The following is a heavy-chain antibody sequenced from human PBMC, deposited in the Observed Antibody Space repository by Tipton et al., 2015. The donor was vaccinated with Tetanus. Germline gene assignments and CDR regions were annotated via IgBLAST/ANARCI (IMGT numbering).Heavy chain of an antibody. J-gene: IGHJ4*02. D-gene: IGHD4-11*01. CDR3: ARERGPDDSSNGWFDY. V-gene: IGHV1-46*01. Sequence: QLVQSGAEVKKPGASVKVSCKASGYTFTSYYMHWVRQAPGQGLEWMGIINPSGGSTSYAQKFQGRVTMTRDTSTSTVYMELSSLRSEDTAVYYCARERGPDDSSNGWFDYWGQGTLVTVSS. CDR2: INPSGGST. CDR1: GYTFTSYY.